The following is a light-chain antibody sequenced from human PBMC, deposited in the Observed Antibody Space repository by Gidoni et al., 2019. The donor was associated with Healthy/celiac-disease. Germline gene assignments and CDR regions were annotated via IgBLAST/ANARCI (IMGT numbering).Light chain of an antibody. V-gene: IGKV2-28*01. CDR2: LGS. CDR1: QSLLHSNGYNY. Sequence: DTVMTQSPLSLPVTPGEPASISCRSSQSLLHSNGYNYLDWYLQKPGQSPQLLIYLGSNRASGVPDRFSGSGSGTDFTLKISRVEAEDVGVYYCMQALQTERTFGQGTKVEIK. CDR3: MQALQTERT. J-gene: IGKJ1*01.